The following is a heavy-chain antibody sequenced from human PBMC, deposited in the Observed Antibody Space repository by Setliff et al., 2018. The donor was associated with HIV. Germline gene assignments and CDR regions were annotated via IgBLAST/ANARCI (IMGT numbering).Heavy chain of an antibody. CDR2: IYTSGST. V-gene: IGHV4-4*07. Sequence: PSETLSLTCTVSGGSISSHYWSWIRQPAGKGLEWIGRIYTSGSTNYNPSLKSRVTISVDTSKNQFSLKLSSVTAADTAVYYCAAPAVAGTGGYYYAMDVWGQGTTVTVSS. J-gene: IGHJ6*02. D-gene: IGHD6-19*01. CDR3: AAPAVAGTGGYYYAMDV. CDR1: GGSISSHY.